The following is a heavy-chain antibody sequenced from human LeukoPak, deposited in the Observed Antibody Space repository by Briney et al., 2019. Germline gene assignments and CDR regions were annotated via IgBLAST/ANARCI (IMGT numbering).Heavy chain of an antibody. CDR2: INPNSGGT. D-gene: IGHD3-3*01. CDR1: GYTFTGYY. V-gene: IGHV1-2*02. CDR3: ARGVTIFGVVTKNGNYFDY. J-gene: IGHJ4*02. Sequence: GASVKVSCKASGYTFTGYYMHWVRQAPGQGPEWMGWINPNSGGTNYAQKFQGRVTMTRDTSISTAYMELSRLRSDDTAVYYCARGVTIFGVVTKNGNYFDYWGQGTLVTVSS.